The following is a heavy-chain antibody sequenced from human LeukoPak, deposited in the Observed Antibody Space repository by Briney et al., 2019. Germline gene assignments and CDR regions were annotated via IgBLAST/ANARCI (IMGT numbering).Heavy chain of an antibody. CDR2: ISTYNGNT. CDR1: GYTFISYG. V-gene: IGHV1-18*01. D-gene: IGHD3-16*02. Sequence: ASVKVSCKASGYTFISYGISWVRQAPGHGLEWLGWISTYNGNTNYAQKFQGRVTMTTDTSTSTANMELRSLRSDDTAVYYCARAGRLGKLSSLDYWGQGTLVTVSS. CDR3: ARAGRLGKLSSLDY. J-gene: IGHJ4*02.